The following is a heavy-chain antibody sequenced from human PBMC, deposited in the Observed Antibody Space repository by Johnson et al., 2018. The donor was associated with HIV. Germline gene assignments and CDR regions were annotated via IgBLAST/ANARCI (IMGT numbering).Heavy chain of an antibody. CDR2: ISYDGSDK. V-gene: IGHV3-30*18. CDR1: TFTSSGYG. D-gene: IGHD4-17*01. Sequence: QVQLVESGGGVVQPGGSLRLSCAASTFTSSGYGMHWVRQAPGKGLEWVALISYDGSDKYYADSVKGRFTISRDNSKSTRYLQMNSLRAEDTAVYYCAKGRCPRRVFDIWGQGTMVTVSS. J-gene: IGHJ3*02. CDR3: AKGRCPRRVFDI.